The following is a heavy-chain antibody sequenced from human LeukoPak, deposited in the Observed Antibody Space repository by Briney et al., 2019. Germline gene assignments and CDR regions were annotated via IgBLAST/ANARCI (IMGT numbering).Heavy chain of an antibody. CDR1: GFTFSSYW. V-gene: IGHV3-74*01. D-gene: IGHD2-15*01. CDR2: IKSDGSTT. CDR3: TRRVSTTRWFDP. Sequence: PGGSLRLSCAASGFTFSSYWMHWVRQAPGKGLVWVSRIKSDGSTTNYVDSVKGRFTISRDNAENTLYLQMNSLRVEDTAVYYCTRRVSTTRWFDPWGQGTLVTVSS. J-gene: IGHJ5*02.